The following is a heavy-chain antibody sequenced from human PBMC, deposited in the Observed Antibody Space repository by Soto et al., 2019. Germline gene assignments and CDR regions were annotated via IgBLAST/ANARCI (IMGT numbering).Heavy chain of an antibody. Sequence: SETLSLTCTVSGGSISSYYWSWIRQPPGKGLEWIGYIYYSGSTNYNPSLKSRVNISVDTSKNQFSLKLSSVTAADTAVYYCARVGSGWFVELPLLFFDYWGQGTLVTVSS. V-gene: IGHV4-59*01. CDR1: GGSISSYY. J-gene: IGHJ4*02. CDR2: IYYSGST. D-gene: IGHD3-10*01. CDR3: ARVGSGWFVELPLLFFDY.